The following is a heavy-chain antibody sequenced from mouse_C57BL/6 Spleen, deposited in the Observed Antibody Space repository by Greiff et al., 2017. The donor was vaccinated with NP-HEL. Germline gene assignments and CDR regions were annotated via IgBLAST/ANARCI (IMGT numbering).Heavy chain of an antibody. J-gene: IGHJ3*01. CDR3: ARVLGRGAWFAY. CDR1: GYTFTDYN. CDR2: INPNNGGT. Sequence: EVQLQQSGPELVKPGASVKIPCKASGYTFTDYNMDWVKQSHGKSLEWIGDINPNNGGTIYNQKFKGKATLTVDKSSSTAYMELRSLTSEDTAVYYCARVLGRGAWFAYWGQGTLVTVSA. D-gene: IGHD4-1*01. V-gene: IGHV1-18*01.